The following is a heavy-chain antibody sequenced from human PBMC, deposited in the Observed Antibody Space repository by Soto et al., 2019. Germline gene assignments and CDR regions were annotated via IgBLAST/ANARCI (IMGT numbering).Heavy chain of an antibody. CDR1: GFTVSSNY. D-gene: IGHD3-16*02. CDR2: IYSGGNT. CDR3: ASGRPYYDYIWGSYRTL. Sequence: GGSLRLSCAASGFTVSSNYMSWVRQAPGKGLEWVSVIYSGGNTYYADSVKDRFSISRDKSKNTLFLQMNSLRAEDTAVYYCASGRPYYDYIWGSYRTLWGQRTLVTVSS. V-gene: IGHV3-66*01. J-gene: IGHJ4*02.